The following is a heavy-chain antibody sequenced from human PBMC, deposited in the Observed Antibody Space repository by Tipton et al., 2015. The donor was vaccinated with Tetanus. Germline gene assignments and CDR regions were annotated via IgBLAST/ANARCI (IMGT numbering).Heavy chain of an antibody. CDR3: ARQADNWFDP. Sequence: TLSLTCTVSGGSITSGTYYWAWIRQPPGKGLEWIGNIYSYNGNTFYNSPLKSRVTISLDRARYEFSGNMPFVTAADTAVYYCARQADNWFDPWGQGTLVSVSS. CDR2: IYSYNGNT. CDR1: GGSITSGTYY. V-gene: IGHV4-39*01. J-gene: IGHJ5*02.